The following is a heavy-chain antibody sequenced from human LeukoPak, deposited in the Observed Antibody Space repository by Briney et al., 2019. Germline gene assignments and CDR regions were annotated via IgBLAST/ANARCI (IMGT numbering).Heavy chain of an antibody. Sequence: GGSLRLSCAASGFTFSSYEMSWVRQAPGKGLEWVSAISGSGGSTYYADSVKGRFTISRDNSKNTLYLQMNSLRAEDTAVYYCAKSSPTTDCSGGSCYSGLFDYWGQGTLVTVSS. CDR1: GFTFSSYE. CDR3: AKSSPTTDCSGGSCYSGLFDY. D-gene: IGHD2-15*01. V-gene: IGHV3-23*01. J-gene: IGHJ4*02. CDR2: ISGSGGST.